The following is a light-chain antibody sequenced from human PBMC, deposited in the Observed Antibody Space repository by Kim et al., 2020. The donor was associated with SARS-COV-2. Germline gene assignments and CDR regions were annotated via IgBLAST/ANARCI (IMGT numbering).Light chain of an antibody. CDR1: SGSSASNY. CDR3: QSYDSPWV. Sequence: PGETVTLSGTRSSGSSASNYVQWYRQRPGSAPTTVNYEDNQRPSGVPDRFSGSIDSSSDSASLAITGLKTEDGDDYYCQSYDSPWVFGGGTQLTVL. V-gene: IGLV6-57*03. J-gene: IGLJ3*02. CDR2: EDN.